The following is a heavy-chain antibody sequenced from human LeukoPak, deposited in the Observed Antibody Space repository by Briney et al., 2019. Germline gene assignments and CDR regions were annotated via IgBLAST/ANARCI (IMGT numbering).Heavy chain of an antibody. CDR2: ISDSGST. D-gene: IGHD2-2*01. Sequence: SSETLSLTCTVSGDSISSYSWGWIRRPPGMGLEWIGNISDSGSTNSNPSLKSRVTMSLDTSTNQFSLKLSSVTAADTAVYYCARSWAYALGYYYYMDVWGKGTTVTVSS. V-gene: IGHV4-59*01. CDR1: GDSISSYS. J-gene: IGHJ6*03. CDR3: ARSWAYALGYYYYMDV.